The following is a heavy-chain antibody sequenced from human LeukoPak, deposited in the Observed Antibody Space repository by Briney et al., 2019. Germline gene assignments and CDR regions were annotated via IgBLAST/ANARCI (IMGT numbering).Heavy chain of an antibody. CDR2: ISTSSSYI. D-gene: IGHD6-19*01. CDR1: GGSISSNSYC. V-gene: IGHV3-21*01. CDR3: ARAGIGRARGPVKSSITLAGPIDY. J-gene: IGHJ4*02. Sequence: ASETRSLTCTVSGGSISSNSYCWGWIRQSPGKGLEWVSSISTSSSYINYADSVKGRFTISRDTSKNTLYLQMNGLRAEDTAVYYCARAGIGRARGPVKSSITLAGPIDYWGQGTLVTVSS.